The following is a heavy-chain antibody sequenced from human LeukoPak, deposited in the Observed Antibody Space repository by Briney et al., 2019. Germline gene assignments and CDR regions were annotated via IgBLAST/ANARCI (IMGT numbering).Heavy chain of an antibody. Sequence: GASVKVSCKVSGYTLTELSMHWVRQAPGKGLELMGGFDPEDGETIYAQKFQGRVTMTEDTSTDTAYMELSSLRSEDTAVYYCATDVYSSGWYEYFQHWGQGTLVTVSS. CDR1: GYTLTELS. CDR2: FDPEDGET. V-gene: IGHV1-24*01. CDR3: ATDVYSSGWYEYFQH. D-gene: IGHD6-19*01. J-gene: IGHJ1*01.